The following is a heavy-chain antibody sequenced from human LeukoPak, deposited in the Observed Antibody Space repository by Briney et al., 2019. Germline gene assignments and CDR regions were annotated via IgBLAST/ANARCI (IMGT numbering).Heavy chain of an antibody. CDR3: ARSHCSGGSCYSEVGENFDC. J-gene: IGHJ4*02. V-gene: IGHV4-34*01. Sequence: SETLSLTCAVYGVSFSGYYWSWIRQPPGKGLEWIGEINHSGSTNYNPSLKSRVTISVDTSKNQFSLKLSSVTAADTAVYYCARSHCSGGSCYSEVGENFDCWGQGTLVTVSS. CDR2: INHSGST. CDR1: GVSFSGYY. D-gene: IGHD2-15*01.